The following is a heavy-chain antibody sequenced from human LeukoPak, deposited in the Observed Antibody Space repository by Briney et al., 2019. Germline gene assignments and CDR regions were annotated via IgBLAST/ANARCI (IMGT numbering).Heavy chain of an antibody. CDR2: ITGSGAGT. Sequence: QTGGSLRLSCAASGFTFSSYAMNWVRQAPGKGPEWVSAITGSGAGTYYADSVKGRFTISRDNSKNTLYLQMNSLRAEDTAVYFCAKLDCSGGSCHNLNFWGLGTLVTVSS. V-gene: IGHV3-23*01. D-gene: IGHD2-15*01. CDR3: AKLDCSGGSCHNLNF. J-gene: IGHJ4*02. CDR1: GFTFSSYA.